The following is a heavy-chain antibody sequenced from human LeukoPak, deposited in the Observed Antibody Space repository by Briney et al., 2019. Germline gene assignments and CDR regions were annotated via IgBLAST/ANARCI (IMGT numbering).Heavy chain of an antibody. D-gene: IGHD2-2*01. Sequence: SETLSLTCTVSGGSISTYYWSWIRQPAGKGLEWIGRIYTSGSTDYNPSLKSRVTMSVDTSKNQFSLKLIPVTAADTAVYYCARHIVVVPTAFDYWGQGTPVTVSS. V-gene: IGHV4-4*07. CDR1: GGSISTYY. CDR3: ARHIVVVPTAFDY. CDR2: IYTSGST. J-gene: IGHJ4*02.